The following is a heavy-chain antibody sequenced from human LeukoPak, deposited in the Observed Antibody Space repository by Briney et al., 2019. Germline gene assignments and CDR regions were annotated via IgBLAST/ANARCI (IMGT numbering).Heavy chain of an antibody. V-gene: IGHV3-30*04. Sequence: GGSLRLSCAASGFTFSSYAMHWVRQAPGKGLEWVAVISYDGSNKYYADSVKGRFTISRDNSRNTLYLQMNSLRAEDTAVYYCARWVRGIAVAGTLDYWGQGTLVTVSS. CDR1: GFTFSSYA. D-gene: IGHD6-19*01. J-gene: IGHJ4*02. CDR3: ARWVRGIAVAGTLDY. CDR2: ISYDGSNK.